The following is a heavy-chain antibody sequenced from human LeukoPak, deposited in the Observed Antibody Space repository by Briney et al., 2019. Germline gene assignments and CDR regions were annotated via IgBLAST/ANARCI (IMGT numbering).Heavy chain of an antibody. V-gene: IGHV3-74*01. CDR2: INGDGSST. J-gene: IGHJ4*02. CDR3: VRGYSSGYRLDY. CDR1: GFTFSSYW. D-gene: IGHD3-22*01. Sequence: GGSLRLSCAASGFTFSSYWMHWVRQDPVRGLLWVSRINGDGSSTDYADSEKGRFTISRDNAKNTVYLQMNSLKAEDTAVYYCVRGYSSGYRLDYWGQGTLVTVSS.